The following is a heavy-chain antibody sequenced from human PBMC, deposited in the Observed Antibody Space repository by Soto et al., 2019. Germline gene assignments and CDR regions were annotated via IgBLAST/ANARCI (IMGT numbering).Heavy chain of an antibody. CDR1: GFTFSSYE. D-gene: IGHD5-12*01. J-gene: IGHJ4*02. CDR2: ISSSGSTI. CDR3: ARDRRGYSGYELGFDY. V-gene: IGHV3-48*03. Sequence: GSLRLSCAASGFTFSSYEMNWVRQAPGKGLEWVSYISSSGSTIYYADSVKGRFTISRDNAKNSLYLQMNSLRAEDTAVYYCARDRRGYSGYELGFDYWGQGTLVTVSS.